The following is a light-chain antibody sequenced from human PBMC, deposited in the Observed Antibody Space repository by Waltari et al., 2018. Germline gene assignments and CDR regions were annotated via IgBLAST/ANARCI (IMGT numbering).Light chain of an antibody. V-gene: IGLV1-44*01. CDR1: SANTGSNT. J-gene: IGLJ3*02. CDR3: CSYAGSTTWV. CDR2: SNN. Sequence: QSVLTQPPSASATPGQRVTTSCSGSSANTGSNTVTWYQQLPATAPKPLIYSNNQRPSGVSNRFSGPKSGNTASLTISGLQAEDEADYYCCSYAGSTTWVFGGGTKLTVL.